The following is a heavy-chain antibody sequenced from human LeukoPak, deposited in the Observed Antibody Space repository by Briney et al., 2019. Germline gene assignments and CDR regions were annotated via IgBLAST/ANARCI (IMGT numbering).Heavy chain of an antibody. D-gene: IGHD5-18*01. J-gene: IGHJ6*02. CDR1: GYSFTSYW. CDR2: IYPGDSDT. CDR3: ARGHSSINYYYYYGMEV. Sequence: GESLKISCKGSGYSFTSYWIGWVRQMPGKGLEWMGIIYPGDSDTRYSPSFQGQVTISADKSISTAYLQWSSLKASDTAMYYCARGHSSINYYYYYGMEVWGQGTTVTVSS. V-gene: IGHV5-51*01.